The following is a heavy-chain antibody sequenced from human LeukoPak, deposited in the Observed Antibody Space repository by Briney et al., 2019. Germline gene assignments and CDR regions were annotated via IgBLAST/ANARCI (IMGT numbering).Heavy chain of an antibody. CDR3: AKLSGGWTWGYFDY. Sequence: GGSLRLSCAASGFTFSTYWMHWVRQAPGKGLVWVSRIKGDGTITTYADSVRGRFTISRDNAKNTLYLQMNSLRAEDTAVYYCAKLSGGWTWGYFDYWGQGTLVTVSS. J-gene: IGHJ4*02. D-gene: IGHD6-19*01. CDR1: GFTFSTYW. CDR2: IKGDGTIT. V-gene: IGHV3-74*03.